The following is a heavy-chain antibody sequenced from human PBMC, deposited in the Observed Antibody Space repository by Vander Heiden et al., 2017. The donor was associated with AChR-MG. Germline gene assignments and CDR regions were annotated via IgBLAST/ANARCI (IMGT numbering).Heavy chain of an antibody. J-gene: IGHJ4*02. CDR1: GFTFSGYG. D-gene: IGHD3-10*01. CDR2: ISYDGSNK. Sequence: QVQLVESGGGVVQPGRSLRLSCAASGFTFSGYGMHWVRQAPGKGLEWVAVISYDGSNKYYADSVKGRFTISRDNSKNTLYLQMNSLRAEDTTVYYCAKDRGDYFDYWGQGTLVTVSS. V-gene: IGHV3-30*18. CDR3: AKDRGDYFDY.